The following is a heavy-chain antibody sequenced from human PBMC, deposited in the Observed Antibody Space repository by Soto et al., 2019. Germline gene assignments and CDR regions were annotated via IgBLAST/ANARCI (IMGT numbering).Heavy chain of an antibody. Sequence: GGSLRLSCVASGFTFDDYAMSWVRQAPGKGLEWVSGNNWLGSATGYADSVKGRFTISRDNAKNSLYLQLNSLRAEDTAVYYCARAKGLTTVSAFDIWGQGTMVTVSS. D-gene: IGHD4-17*01. CDR2: NNWLGSAT. CDR3: ARAKGLTTVSAFDI. CDR1: GFTFDDYA. V-gene: IGHV3-20*04. J-gene: IGHJ3*02.